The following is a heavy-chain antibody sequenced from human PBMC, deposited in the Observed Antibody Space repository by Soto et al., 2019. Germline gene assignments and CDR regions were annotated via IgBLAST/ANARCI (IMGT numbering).Heavy chain of an antibody. D-gene: IGHD6-19*01. Sequence: ASVKVSCKASGYTFTSYGISWVRQAPGQGLEWMGWISAYNGNTNYAQKLQGRVTMTTDTSTSTAYVELRSLRSDDTAVYYCARYIEVAGTYYYGMDVWGQGTTVTVSS. J-gene: IGHJ6*02. CDR1: GYTFTSYG. CDR3: ARYIEVAGTYYYGMDV. CDR2: ISAYNGNT. V-gene: IGHV1-18*04.